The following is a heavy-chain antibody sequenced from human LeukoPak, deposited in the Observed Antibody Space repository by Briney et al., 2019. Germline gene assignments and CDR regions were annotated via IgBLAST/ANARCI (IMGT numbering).Heavy chain of an antibody. CDR2: ISAAGGAT. V-gene: IGHV3-23*01. D-gene: IGHD1-1*01. Sequence: GGSLRLSCAASGFTFSSYVMSWVRQALGTGLECVSTISAAGGATYYADSVKGRFTISRDNSKNTLYLQMNSLRAEDTAVYFCAKERRTGAWMTDFWGQGTLVTVSS. CDR1: GFTFSSYV. CDR3: AKERRTGAWMTDF. J-gene: IGHJ4*02.